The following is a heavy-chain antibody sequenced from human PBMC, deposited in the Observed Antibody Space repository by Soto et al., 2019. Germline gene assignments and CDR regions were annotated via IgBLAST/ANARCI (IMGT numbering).Heavy chain of an antibody. J-gene: IGHJ6*02. CDR2: IYAGDSDT. D-gene: IGHD5-12*01. V-gene: IGHV5-51*01. CDR1: GYSFSNYW. Sequence: GECLKISCKGSGYSFSNYWIGWVRQMPGKGLEWMGIIYAGDSDTRYSPSFQGQVTISVDKSISTAYLHWSSLRASDTALYYCATTRSFIRGFYYGGTVFWCQGISVTVFS. CDR3: ATTRSFIRGFYYGGTVF.